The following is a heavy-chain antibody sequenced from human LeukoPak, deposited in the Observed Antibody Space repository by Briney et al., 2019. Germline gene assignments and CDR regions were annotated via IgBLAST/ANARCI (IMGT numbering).Heavy chain of an antibody. J-gene: IGHJ4*02. Sequence: PSETPSLTCAVSGGSISSYYWSWIRQPPGKGLEWIGYIYYSGSTNYNPSLKSRVTISVDTSKNQFSLKLSSVTAADTAVYYCARGDSGSYYSPPSFDYWGQGTLVTVSS. D-gene: IGHD3-10*01. CDR1: GGSISSYY. V-gene: IGHV4-59*01. CDR3: ARGDSGSYYSPPSFDY. CDR2: IYYSGST.